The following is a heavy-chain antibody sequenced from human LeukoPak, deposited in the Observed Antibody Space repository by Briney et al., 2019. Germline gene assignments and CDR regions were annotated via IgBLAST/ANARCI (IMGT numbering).Heavy chain of an antibody. Sequence: SETLSLTCTVSGGSISSYYWSWLRQPPGTGLEWIGYIYYSGSTNYNPSLKSRVTISVDPSKNQFSLNLSSVTAADTAVYYCARDAPNYGLDVWGQGTTVTVCS. CDR1: GGSISSYY. V-gene: IGHV4-59*01. CDR2: IYYSGST. CDR3: ARDAPNYGLDV. J-gene: IGHJ6*02.